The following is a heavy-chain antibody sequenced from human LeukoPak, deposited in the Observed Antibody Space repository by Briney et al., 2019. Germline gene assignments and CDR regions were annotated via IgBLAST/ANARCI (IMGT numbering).Heavy chain of an antibody. V-gene: IGHV3-30-3*01. Sequence: PGGSLRLSCAASGFTFSSYAMHWVRQAPGKGLEWVAVISYDGSNKYYADSVKGRFTISRDNSKNTLYLQMNSLRAEDTAVYYCARGLRRGDTAMVFAISRTDFDYWGQGTLVTVSS. CDR1: GFTFSSYA. D-gene: IGHD5-18*01. CDR2: ISYDGSNK. J-gene: IGHJ4*02. CDR3: ARGLRRGDTAMVFAISRTDFDY.